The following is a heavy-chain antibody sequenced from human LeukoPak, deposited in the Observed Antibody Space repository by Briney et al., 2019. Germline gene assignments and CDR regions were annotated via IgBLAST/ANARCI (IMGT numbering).Heavy chain of an antibody. CDR1: GFTFSSYG. J-gene: IGHJ4*02. Sequence: GGSLRLSCAASGFTFSSYGMHWVRQAPGKGLEWVAVISYDGSNKYYADSVKGRFTISRDNSKNTLYLQMNSLRAEDTAVYYCARVGGSSPAYWGQGTLVTVSS. V-gene: IGHV3-30*03. CDR3: ARVGGSSPAY. CDR2: ISYDGSNK. D-gene: IGHD6-6*01.